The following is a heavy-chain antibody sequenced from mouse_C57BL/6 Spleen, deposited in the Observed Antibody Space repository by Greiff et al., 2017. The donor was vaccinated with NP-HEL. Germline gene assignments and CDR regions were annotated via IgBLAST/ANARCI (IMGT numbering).Heavy chain of an antibody. V-gene: IGHV1-64*01. CDR1: GYTFTSYW. J-gene: IGHJ2*01. CDR3: ARWYYGSFPYYFDY. CDR2: IHPNSGST. D-gene: IGHD1-1*01. Sequence: QVQLQQPGAELVKPGASVKLSCKASGYTFTSYWMHWVKQRPGQGLEWIGMIHPNSGSTNYNEKFKSKATLTVDKSSSTAYMQLSSLTSEDSAVYYCARWYYGSFPYYFDYWGQGTTLTVSS.